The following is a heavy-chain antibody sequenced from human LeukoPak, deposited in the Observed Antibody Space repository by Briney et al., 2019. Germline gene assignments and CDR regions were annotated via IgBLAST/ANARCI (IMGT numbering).Heavy chain of an antibody. CDR2: ITGSGGSA. J-gene: IGHJ6*02. Sequence: PGGSLRLSCAASGFTFSSYAMTWVRQAPGEGLEWVSAITGSGGSAYYADSVKGRFTISRDNCKSTLYLQMNSLRAEDTAVYYCAKRLGSSWSTTYGLDVWRQGTTVTVSS. CDR1: GFTFSSYA. D-gene: IGHD6-13*01. CDR3: AKRLGSSWSTTYGLDV. V-gene: IGHV3-23*01.